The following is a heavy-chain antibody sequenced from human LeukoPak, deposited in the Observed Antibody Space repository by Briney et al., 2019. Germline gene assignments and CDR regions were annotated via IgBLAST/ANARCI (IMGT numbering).Heavy chain of an antibody. CDR2: INPNSGGT. CDR1: GYTFTDYY. V-gene: IGHV1-2*02. CDR3: ARVYRQQLVRAFDI. J-gene: IGHJ3*02. D-gene: IGHD6-13*01. Sequence: ASVKVSCKASGYTFTDYYMHWVRQAPGQGLEWMGWINPNSGGTNYAQKFQGRVTMTRDTSIGTAYMELSRLRSDDTAVYYCARVYRQQLVRAFDIWGQGTMVTVSS.